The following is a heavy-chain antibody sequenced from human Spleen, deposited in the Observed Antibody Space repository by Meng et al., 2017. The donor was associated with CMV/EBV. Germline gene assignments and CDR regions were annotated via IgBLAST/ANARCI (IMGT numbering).Heavy chain of an antibody. CDR2: IRYDGSNK. V-gene: IGHV3-30*02. CDR1: GFSFGDYG. CDR3: ALSSSSDAFDI. J-gene: IGHJ3*02. D-gene: IGHD6-6*01. Sequence: GESLKISCIVAGFSFGDYGLSWVRQAPGKGLEWVAFIRYDGSNKYYADSVKGRFTISRDNSKNTLYLQMNSLRAEDTAVYYCALSSSSDAFDIWGQGTMVTVSS.